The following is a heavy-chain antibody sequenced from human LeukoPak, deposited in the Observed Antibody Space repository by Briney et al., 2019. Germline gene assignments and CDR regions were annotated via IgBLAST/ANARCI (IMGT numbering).Heavy chain of an antibody. CDR3: ARALARMSSSRALDV. V-gene: IGHV4-61*08. CDR1: GGSISSGDYY. J-gene: IGHJ6*04. Sequence: PSETLSLTCTVSGGSISSGDYYWSWIRQPPGKGLEWIGYIYYSGSTNYNPSLKSRVTISVDTSKNQFSLKLSSVTAADTAVYYCARALARMSSSRALDVWGKGTTVTVSS. D-gene: IGHD6-13*01. CDR2: IYYSGST.